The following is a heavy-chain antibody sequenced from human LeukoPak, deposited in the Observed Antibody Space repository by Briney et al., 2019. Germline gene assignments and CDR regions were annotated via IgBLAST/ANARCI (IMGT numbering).Heavy chain of an antibody. CDR2: IYTSGST. CDR3: ARDRTFYDYSFFDY. CDR1: GGSISSGSYY. V-gene: IGHV4-61*02. D-gene: IGHD4-11*01. Sequence: PSETLSLTCTVSGGSISSGSYYWSWIRQPAGKGLEWIGRIYTSGSTNYNPSLKSRVTISVDTSKNQFSLKLSSVTAADTAVYYCARDRTFYDYSFFDYWGQGTLVTVSS. J-gene: IGHJ4*02.